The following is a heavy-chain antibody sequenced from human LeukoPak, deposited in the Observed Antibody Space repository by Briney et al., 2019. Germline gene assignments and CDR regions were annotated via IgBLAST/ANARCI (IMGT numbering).Heavy chain of an antibody. CDR1: GGSFSGYY. Sequence: SETLSLTCAVYGGSFSGYYWSWIRQPPGKGLEWIGEINHSGSTNYNPSLKSRVTISVDTSKNQFSLKLNSVTAADTAVYYCARGQEQWLVLHYFDYWGQGTLVTVSS. CDR2: INHSGST. V-gene: IGHV4-34*01. D-gene: IGHD6-19*01. CDR3: ARGQEQWLVLHYFDY. J-gene: IGHJ4*02.